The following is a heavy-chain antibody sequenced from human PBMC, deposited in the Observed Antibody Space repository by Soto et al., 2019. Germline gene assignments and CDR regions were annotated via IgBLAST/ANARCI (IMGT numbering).Heavy chain of an antibody. CDR3: VRDNEGLRQPVLHAFDI. J-gene: IGHJ3*02. D-gene: IGHD6-13*01. CDR2: TYYRSKWSS. V-gene: IGHV6-1*01. CDR1: GDSVSSNFAA. Sequence: PSQTLSLTCAISGDSVSSNFAAWNWIRQSPSRGLEWLGRTYYRSKWSSDYADFVKSRITIKPDPSKNQFSLQLHSVTPEDTAVYYCVRDNEGLRQPVLHAFDIWGQGTVVTVSS.